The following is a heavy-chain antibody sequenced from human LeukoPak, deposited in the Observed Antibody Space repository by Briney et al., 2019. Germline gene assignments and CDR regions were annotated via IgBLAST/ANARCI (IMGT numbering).Heavy chain of an antibody. J-gene: IGHJ4*02. V-gene: IGHV4-39*01. Sequence: SETLSLTCTVSSGSISSSSYYWGWIRQPPGKGLEWIGSLYYSGSTYYNPSLKSRVTISVDTSKNQFSLKLSSVTAADTAVYYCARVPTVTFFDYWGQGTLVTVSS. CDR2: LYYSGST. CDR3: ARVPTVTFFDY. CDR1: SGSISSSSYY. D-gene: IGHD4-17*01.